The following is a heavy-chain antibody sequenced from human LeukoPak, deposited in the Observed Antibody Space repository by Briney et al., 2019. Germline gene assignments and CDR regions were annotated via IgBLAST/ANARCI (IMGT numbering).Heavy chain of an antibody. CDR1: GFTFSSYG. D-gene: IGHD6-19*01. CDR2: ISYDGSNK. J-gene: IGHJ4*02. Sequence: PGRSLRLSCAASGFTFSSYGMHWVRQAPGKGLEWVAVISYDGSNKYYADSVKGRFTISRDNSKNTLYLQMNSLRAEDTAVYYCAKLGIAVAGFDYWGQGTLVTVSS. CDR3: AKLGIAVAGFDY. V-gene: IGHV3-30*18.